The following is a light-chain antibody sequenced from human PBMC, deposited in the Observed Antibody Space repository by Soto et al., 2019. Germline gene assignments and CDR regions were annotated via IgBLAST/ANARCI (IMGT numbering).Light chain of an antibody. J-gene: IGKJ1*01. Sequence: IQMTHTPPTLSASVGYRVTITSRASQSVNSRVAWYQQKPGKAPQILIYDASTWKSGIPSRFSASGSGTEFTLIISSLQPDDFATYYCQQYTSYSWTFGQGTKVDIK. CDR1: QSVNSR. V-gene: IGKV1-5*01. CDR2: DAS. CDR3: QQYTSYSWT.